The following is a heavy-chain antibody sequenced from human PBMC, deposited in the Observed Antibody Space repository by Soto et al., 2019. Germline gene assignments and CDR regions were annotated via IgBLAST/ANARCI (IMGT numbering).Heavy chain of an antibody. J-gene: IGHJ3*02. D-gene: IGHD4-17*01. Sequence: PSETLSLTCSVSGGSISSSSYYWGWIRQPPGKGLEWIAYIYYSGSTNYNPSLKSRVTISVDTSKNQFSLKLSSVTAADTAVYYCASWTTVTTERFDAFHIWGQGTMVTVSS. V-gene: IGHV4-61*05. CDR1: GGSISSSSYY. CDR3: ASWTTVTTERFDAFHI. CDR2: IYYSGST.